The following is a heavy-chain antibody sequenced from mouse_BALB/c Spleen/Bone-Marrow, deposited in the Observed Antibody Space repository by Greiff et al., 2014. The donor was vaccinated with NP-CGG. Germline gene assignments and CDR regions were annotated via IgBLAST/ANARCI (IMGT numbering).Heavy chain of an antibody. Sequence: PELVKPGASMKISCKASGYSFTGYSMNWVKQSHGKNLEWIGLINPYNGGTRYNQKFKGKATITVDKSSSTAYMELLSLTSEDSAVYYCARDYDYGNYAMDYWGQGTSVTVSS. CDR2: INPYNGGT. CDR3: ARDYDYGNYAMDY. D-gene: IGHD2-4*01. J-gene: IGHJ4*01. CDR1: GYSFTGYS. V-gene: IGHV1-26*01.